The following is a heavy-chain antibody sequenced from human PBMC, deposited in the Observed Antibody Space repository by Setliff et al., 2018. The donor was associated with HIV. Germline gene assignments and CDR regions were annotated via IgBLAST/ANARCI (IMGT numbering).Heavy chain of an antibody. V-gene: IGHV4-59*11. CDR2: IYYSGST. CDR1: GGSIRSHY. D-gene: IGHD5-12*01. CDR3: ARDFKRYNSPCRFDP. J-gene: IGHJ5*02. Sequence: PSETLSLTCTVSGGSIRSHYWSWIRQPPGKRLEWIGYIYYSGSTNYNPSLKSRVTISVDTAKNQFSLKLNSVTAADTAVYYCARDFKRYNSPCRFDPWGPGTLVTVSS.